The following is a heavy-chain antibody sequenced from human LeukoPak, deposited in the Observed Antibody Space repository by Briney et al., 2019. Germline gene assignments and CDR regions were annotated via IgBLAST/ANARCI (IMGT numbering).Heavy chain of an antibody. CDR3: ARDTVEMATIMKNAFDI. Sequence: ASETLSLTCTVSGDSISSGDYYWSWIRQPAGKGLEWIGRISSSGSTNYNPSLKSRVTMSVDTSKNQFSLKLSSVTAADTAVHYCARDTVEMATIMKNAFDIWGQGTMVTVSS. V-gene: IGHV4-61*02. CDR2: ISSSGST. CDR1: GDSISSGDYY. D-gene: IGHD5-24*01. J-gene: IGHJ3*02.